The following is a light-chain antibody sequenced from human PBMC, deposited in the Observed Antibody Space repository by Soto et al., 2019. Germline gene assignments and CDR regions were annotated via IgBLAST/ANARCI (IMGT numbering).Light chain of an antibody. CDR3: QQYGTSPWA. Sequence: EIVLTQFPGTLSLSPGERATLSCRASQSVGRNYVAWYQQKPGQAPRVIIYAATNRASGIPDRFSGSGSGSDFTLTNSILEPEDFAVYYCQQYGTSPWAFGQGTKVEIK. CDR1: QSVGRNY. CDR2: AAT. J-gene: IGKJ1*01. V-gene: IGKV3-20*01.